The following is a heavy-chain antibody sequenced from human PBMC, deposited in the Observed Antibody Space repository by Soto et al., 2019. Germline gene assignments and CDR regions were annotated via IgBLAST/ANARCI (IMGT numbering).Heavy chain of an antibody. D-gene: IGHD3-3*01. CDR3: ARHGSREITIFGVAPDYYMDV. J-gene: IGHJ6*03. CDR1: GGSISSYY. Sequence: PSETLSLTCTVSGGSISSYYWSWIRQPPGKGLEWIGYIYYSGSTNYNPSLKSRVTISVDTSKNQFSLKLSSVTAADTAVYYCARHGSREITIFGVAPDYYMDVWGKGPTVTVSS. CDR2: IYYSGST. V-gene: IGHV4-59*08.